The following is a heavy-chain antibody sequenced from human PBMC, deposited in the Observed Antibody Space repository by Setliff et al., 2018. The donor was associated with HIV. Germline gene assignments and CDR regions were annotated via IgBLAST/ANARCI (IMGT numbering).Heavy chain of an antibody. V-gene: IGHV4-34*01. D-gene: IGHD5-12*01. CDR3: VRGWDDKVSTISAPYYYYMDV. CDR2: INHSGST. CDR1: GGSLNGFY. Sequence: SETLSLTCAFYGGSLNGFYWGWIRQSPGKGLEWIGQINHSGSTNYNPSPRSRVTIRVDMSKNQFSLEVTAVTAADTAVYYCVRGWDDKVSTISAPYYYYMDVWGKGTTVTV. J-gene: IGHJ6*03.